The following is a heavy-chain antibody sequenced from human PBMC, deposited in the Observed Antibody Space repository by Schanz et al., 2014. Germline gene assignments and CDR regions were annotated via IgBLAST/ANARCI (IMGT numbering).Heavy chain of an antibody. Sequence: QLMQSGSEVRKPGASVRVSCKASGYSFTDYAIHWVRQAPGQGLEWMGWISGYNGDTNYAPKFQDRVTMTTDTSTGITSLELRNLKSDDTAVYYCARDRVSFVRGPLGVDWGQGTQVNDSS. CDR3: ARDRVSFVRGPLGVD. CDR1: GYSFTDYA. V-gene: IGHV1-18*01. CDR2: ISGYNGDT. D-gene: IGHD3-10*01. J-gene: IGHJ4*02.